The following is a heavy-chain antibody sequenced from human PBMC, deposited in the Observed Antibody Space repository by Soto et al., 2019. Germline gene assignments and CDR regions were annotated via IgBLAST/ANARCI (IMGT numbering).Heavy chain of an antibody. CDR2: ITPMVGTT. J-gene: IGHJ4*02. V-gene: IGHV1-69*01. CDR3: ARDVSVMTSVFGF. CDR1: GGSFYTYA. D-gene: IGHD3-10*01. Sequence: QVHLVQSGAEVKKPGSSVKVSCKASGGSFYTYAFTWVRQAPGQGLEWMGGITPMVGTTKSAQKFQGRVTSSADESTSTAYMELSNLRSDDTAVYYCARDVSVMTSVFGFWGQGTLITVSS.